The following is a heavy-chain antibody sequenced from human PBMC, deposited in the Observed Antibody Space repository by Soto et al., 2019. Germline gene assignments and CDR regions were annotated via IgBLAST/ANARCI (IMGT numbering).Heavy chain of an antibody. Sequence: HPGGSLRLSCSASGFTFSSYGMHWVRQAPGKGLEWVAVIWYDGSNKYYADSVKGRFTISRDNSKNTLYLQMNSLRAEDTAVYYCARDRELWSLGYDAFDIWGQGTMVTVSS. CDR3: ARDRELWSLGYDAFDI. CDR1: GFTFSSYG. V-gene: IGHV3-33*08. CDR2: IWYDGSNK. D-gene: IGHD1-7*01. J-gene: IGHJ3*02.